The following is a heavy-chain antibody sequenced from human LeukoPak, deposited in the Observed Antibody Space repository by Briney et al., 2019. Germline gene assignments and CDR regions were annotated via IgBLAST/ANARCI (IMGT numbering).Heavy chain of an antibody. V-gene: IGHV3-30*18. J-gene: IGHJ4*02. CDR2: ISYDGNNK. CDR1: GFTFSSYG. Sequence: GGSLRLSCAASGFTFSSYGMRWVRQAPGKGLAWVAVISYDGNNKYYADSVKGRFTISRDNSRNTLYLQMNSLRAEDTAVYYCAKDQRYSGYEPGLDYWGQGTLVIVSS. D-gene: IGHD5-12*01. CDR3: AKDQRYSGYEPGLDY.